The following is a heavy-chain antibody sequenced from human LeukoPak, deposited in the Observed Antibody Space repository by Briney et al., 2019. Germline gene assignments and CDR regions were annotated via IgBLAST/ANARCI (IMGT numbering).Heavy chain of an antibody. J-gene: IGHJ4*02. Sequence: SETLSLTCSFSGGSISSYYWSWIRQPAGKGLEWIGRIHTSGSTNYNPSLKSRVTMSVDTSKNQFSPKLKSVTAADTAVYYCARDEYYYGSGSYRYDYWGQGTLVTVSS. CDR3: ARDEYYYGSGSYRYDY. CDR1: GGSISSYY. D-gene: IGHD3-10*01. V-gene: IGHV4-4*07. CDR2: IHTSGST.